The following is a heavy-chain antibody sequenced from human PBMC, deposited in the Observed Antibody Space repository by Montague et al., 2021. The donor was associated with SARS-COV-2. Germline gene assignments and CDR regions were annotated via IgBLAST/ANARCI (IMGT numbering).Heavy chain of an antibody. CDR3: VRDHPYGGPRGAYDI. CDR1: GGSVNSGSLY. D-gene: IGHD4-23*01. CDR2: IYDGGAV. Sequence: SETLSLTCTVSGGSVNSGSLYWSWIRQPPGKGLEWIAYIYDGGAVNYNPSLGSRVTISTDTSKNQLSLKVNSVTAADTAVYYCVRDHPYGGPRGAYDIWGQGTVVTVSS. J-gene: IGHJ3*02. V-gene: IGHV4-61*01.